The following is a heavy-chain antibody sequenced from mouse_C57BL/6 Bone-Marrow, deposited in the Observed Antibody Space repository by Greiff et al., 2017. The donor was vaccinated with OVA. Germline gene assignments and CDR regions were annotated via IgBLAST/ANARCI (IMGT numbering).Heavy chain of an antibody. CDR1: GFNIKDDY. J-gene: IGHJ2*01. Sequence: VQLQQSGAELVRPGASVKLSCTASGFNIKDDYMHWVKERPEQGLEWIGRIDPENGDTEYASKVQGKATITADTSSKTVYLHLSSLTSEDTAVYYCTTYRYWGQGTTLTVSS. CDR2: IDPENGDT. V-gene: IGHV14-4*01. CDR3: TTYRY.